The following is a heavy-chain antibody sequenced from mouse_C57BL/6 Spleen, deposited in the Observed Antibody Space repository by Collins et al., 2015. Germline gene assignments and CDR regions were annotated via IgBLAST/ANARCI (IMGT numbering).Heavy chain of an antibody. J-gene: IGHJ4*01. Sequence: YMGKATLTVDKSSSTAYMQLSSLTSEDSAVYYCATVVDYYAMDYWGQGTSVTVSS. V-gene: IGHV1-53*01. D-gene: IGHD1-1*01. CDR3: ATVVDYYAMDY.